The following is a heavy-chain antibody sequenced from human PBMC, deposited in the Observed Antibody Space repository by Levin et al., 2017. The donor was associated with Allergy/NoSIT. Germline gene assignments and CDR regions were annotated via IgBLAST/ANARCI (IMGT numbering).Heavy chain of an antibody. J-gene: IGHJ4*02. Sequence: GESLKISCAASGFTFSSYGMHWVRQAPGKGLEWVAVISYDGSNKYYADSVKGRFTISRDNSKNTLYLQMNRLRAEDTAVYYCAKGFGFGYCRGGSCQHFDYWGQGTLVTVSS. CDR1: GFTFSSYG. CDR3: AKGFGFGYCRGGSCQHFDY. CDR2: ISYDGSNK. V-gene: IGHV3-30*18. D-gene: IGHD2-15*01.